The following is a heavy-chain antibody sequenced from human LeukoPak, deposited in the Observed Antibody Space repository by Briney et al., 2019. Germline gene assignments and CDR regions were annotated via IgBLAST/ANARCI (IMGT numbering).Heavy chain of an antibody. CDR2: ISSSSSTI. D-gene: IGHD2-2*01. Sequence: GESLRLSCAASGFTFGSYSMNWVRQAPGKGLEWVSYISSSSSTIYYADSVKGRFTISRDNAKNSLYLQMNSLRAEDTAVYYCARYCSSASCYDLGDYWGQGTLVTVSS. V-gene: IGHV3-48*01. CDR3: ARYCSSASCYDLGDY. CDR1: GFTFGSYS. J-gene: IGHJ4*02.